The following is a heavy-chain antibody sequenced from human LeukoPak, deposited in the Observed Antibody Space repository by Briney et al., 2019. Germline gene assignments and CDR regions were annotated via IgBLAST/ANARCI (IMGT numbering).Heavy chain of an antibody. CDR3: ARGDCSSTSCPYNWFDP. CDR2: INHSGST. V-gene: IGHV4-34*01. J-gene: IGHJ5*02. Sequence: PSETLSLTCAVYGGSFSGYYWSWIRQPPGKGLEWIGEINHSGSTNYNPSLKSRVTISVDTSKNQFSLKLSSVTAADTAVYHCARGDCSSTSCPYNWFDPWGQGTLVTVSS. D-gene: IGHD2-2*01. CDR1: GGSFSGYY.